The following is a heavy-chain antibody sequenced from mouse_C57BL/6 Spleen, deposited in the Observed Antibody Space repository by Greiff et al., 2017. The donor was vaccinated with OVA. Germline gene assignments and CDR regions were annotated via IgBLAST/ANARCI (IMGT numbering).Heavy chain of an antibody. V-gene: IGHV5-9-1*02. CDR1: GFTFSSYA. J-gene: IGHJ3*01. D-gene: IGHD2-4*01. Sequence: EVQVVESGEGLVKPGGSLKLSFAASGFTFSSYAMSWVRQTPEKRLEWVAYISSGGDYIYYADPVQGRFTISRDNARNTLYLQMSSLKSEDTAMYYCTRDENDYAFAYWGQGTLVTVSA. CDR3: TRDENDYAFAY. CDR2: ISSGGDYI.